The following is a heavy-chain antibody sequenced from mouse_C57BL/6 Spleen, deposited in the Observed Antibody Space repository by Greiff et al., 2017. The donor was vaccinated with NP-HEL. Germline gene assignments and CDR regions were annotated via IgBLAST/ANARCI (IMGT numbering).Heavy chain of an antibody. D-gene: IGHD3-3*01. V-gene: IGHV1-15*01. CDR3: TKGRDLWYFDV. J-gene: IGHJ1*03. Sequence: VQLQQSGAELVRPGASVTLSCKASGYTFTDYEMHWVKQTPVHGLEWIGAIDPETGGTAYNQKFKGKAILTADKSSSTAYMELRSLTSEDSAVYYGTKGRDLWYFDVWGTGTTVTVSS. CDR2: IDPETGGT. CDR1: GYTFTDYE.